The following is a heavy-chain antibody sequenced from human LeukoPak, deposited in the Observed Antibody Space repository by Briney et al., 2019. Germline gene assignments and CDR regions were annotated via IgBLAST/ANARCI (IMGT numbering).Heavy chain of an antibody. V-gene: IGHV1-18*01. CDR3: ARMNIAPDAFDI. CDR2: ISAYNGNT. Sequence: GASVKVSCKASGYTFTSYGISWVRQAPGQGLEWMGWISAYNGNTNYAQKPQGRVTMTTDTSTSTAYLELRSLRSDDTAVYYCARMNIAPDAFDIWGQGTMVTVSS. CDR1: GYTFTSYG. D-gene: IGHD6-13*01. J-gene: IGHJ3*02.